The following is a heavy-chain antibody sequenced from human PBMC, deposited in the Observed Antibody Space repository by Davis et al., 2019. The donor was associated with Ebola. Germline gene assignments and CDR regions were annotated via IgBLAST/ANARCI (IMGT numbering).Heavy chain of an antibody. V-gene: IGHV3-20*04. CDR2: INWNGGST. D-gene: IGHD3-22*01. CDR3: ARDPSYYYDSSGLNTYFDY. J-gene: IGHJ4*02. CDR1: GFTFDDYG. Sequence: GESLKISCAASGFTFDDYGMSWVRQAPGKGLEWVSGINWNGGSTGYADSVKGRFTISRDNAKNSLYLQMNSLRAEDTAVYYCARDPSYYYDSSGLNTYFDYWGQGTLVTVSS.